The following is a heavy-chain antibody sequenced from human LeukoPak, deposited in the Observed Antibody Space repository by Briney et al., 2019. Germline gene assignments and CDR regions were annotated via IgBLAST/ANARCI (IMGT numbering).Heavy chain of an antibody. D-gene: IGHD3-22*01. CDR2: IYYSGST. CDR1: GGSISSGDYY. CDR3: ARHRYYYDSSGYYYQP. Sequence: PSETLSLTCTVSGGSISSGDYYWNWIRQPPGKGLEWIGYIYYSGSTNYNPSLKSRVTISVDTSKNQFSLRLSSVTAADTAVYYCARHRYYYDSSGYYYQPWGQGTLVTVSS. J-gene: IGHJ5*02. V-gene: IGHV4-61*08.